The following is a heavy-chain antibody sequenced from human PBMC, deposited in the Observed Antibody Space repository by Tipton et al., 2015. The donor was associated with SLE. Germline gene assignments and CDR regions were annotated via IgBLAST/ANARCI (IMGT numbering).Heavy chain of an antibody. CDR3: ARDPTGTTGGYFDY. Sequence: LRLSCTVSGGSISSYYWSWIRQPPGRGLEWIGYIYYSGSTNYNPSLKSRVTISVDTSKNHFSLKLSSVTAADTAVYFCARDPTGTTGGYFDYWGQGTLVTVSS. D-gene: IGHD1-1*01. CDR2: IYYSGST. V-gene: IGHV4-59*01. J-gene: IGHJ4*02. CDR1: GGSISSYY.